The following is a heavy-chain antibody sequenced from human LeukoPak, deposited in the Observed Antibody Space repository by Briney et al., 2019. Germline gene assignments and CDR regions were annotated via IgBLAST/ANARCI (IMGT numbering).Heavy chain of an antibody. V-gene: IGHV3-23*01. Sequence: QTGGSLRLSCAASGFTFSSYAMSWVRQAPGKGLEWVSAISGSGGSTYYADSVKGRFTISRDNSKNTLYLQMNSLRAEDTAVYYCAKRSDFWSGYYPHPTTFDYWGQGTLVTVSS. D-gene: IGHD3-3*01. CDR3: AKRSDFWSGYYPHPTTFDY. CDR2: ISGSGGST. J-gene: IGHJ4*02. CDR1: GFTFSSYA.